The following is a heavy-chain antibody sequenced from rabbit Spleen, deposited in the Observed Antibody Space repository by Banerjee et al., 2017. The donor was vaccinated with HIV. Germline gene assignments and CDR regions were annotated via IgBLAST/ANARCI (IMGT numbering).Heavy chain of an antibody. Sequence: QEQLEESGGGLVQPEGSLTLTCTASGFSFSSGYDMCWVRQAPGKGLEWIGYIYSTIGYTYYASWAKGRFTISKTSSTTVTLQMTSLTAADTATYFCARESTRGDGMDLWGPGTLVTVS. CDR1: GFSFSSGYD. CDR3: ARESTRGDGMDL. CDR2: IYSTIGYT. J-gene: IGHJ6*01. V-gene: IGHV1S45*01.